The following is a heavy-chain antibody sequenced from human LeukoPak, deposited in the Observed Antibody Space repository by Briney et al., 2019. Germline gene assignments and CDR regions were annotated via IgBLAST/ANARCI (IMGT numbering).Heavy chain of an antibody. V-gene: IGHV3-7*01. Sequence: PGGSLRLSCAASGFTFSDSWMSWVRQAPGKGLEWVANMNQDGSAKGYVDSVKGRFTISRDNARNSLYLQMSSLRPEDTAVYYCATYTHWVAGDVWGQGTTVTDSS. D-gene: IGHD3-16*01. CDR3: ATYTHWVAGDV. CDR1: GFTFSDSW. J-gene: IGHJ6*02. CDR2: MNQDGSAK.